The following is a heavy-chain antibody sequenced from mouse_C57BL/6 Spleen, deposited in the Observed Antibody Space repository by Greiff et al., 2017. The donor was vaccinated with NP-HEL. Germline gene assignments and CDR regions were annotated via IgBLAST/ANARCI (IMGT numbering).Heavy chain of an antibody. Sequence: EVQLQQSGAELVKPGASVKLSCTASGFNIKDYYMHWVKQRTEQGLEWIGRIDPEDGETKYAPKFQGKATITADTSSNTAYLQLSSLTSEDTAVYYCARRWYDEGYWYFDVWGTGTTVTVSS. J-gene: IGHJ1*03. D-gene: IGHD2-14*01. V-gene: IGHV14-2*01. CDR3: ARRWYDEGYWYFDV. CDR1: GFNIKDYY. CDR2: IDPEDGET.